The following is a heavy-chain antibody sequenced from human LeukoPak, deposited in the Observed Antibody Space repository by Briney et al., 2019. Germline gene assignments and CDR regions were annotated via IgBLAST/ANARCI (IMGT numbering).Heavy chain of an antibody. J-gene: IGHJ4*02. D-gene: IGHD3-9*01. CDR2: IYPGDSDT. Sequence: GESLKISCKGSGYSFTSYWIGWVRQLPGKGLEWMGIIYPGDSDTRYSPSFQGQVTISADKSISTAYLQWSSLKASDTAMYYCARDYDILTSYYDYWGQGTLVTVSS. V-gene: IGHV5-51*01. CDR1: GYSFTSYW. CDR3: ARDYDILTSYYDY.